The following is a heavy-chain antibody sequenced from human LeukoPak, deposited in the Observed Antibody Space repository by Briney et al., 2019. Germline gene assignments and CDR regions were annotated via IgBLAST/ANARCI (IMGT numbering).Heavy chain of an antibody. CDR1: GFIFDDYA. J-gene: IGHJ5*02. V-gene: IGHV3-9*01. CDR3: VKDQTTVSLSGWFDP. CDR2: ISWDSGII. D-gene: IGHD4-17*01. Sequence: GGSLRLSCAASGFIFDDYAMHWVRQAPGKGLEWVSGISWDSGIIGYADSVKGRFTIGRDNAKNSLYLQMDSLRPEDTALYYCVKDQTTVSLSGWFDPWGQGTLVTVSS.